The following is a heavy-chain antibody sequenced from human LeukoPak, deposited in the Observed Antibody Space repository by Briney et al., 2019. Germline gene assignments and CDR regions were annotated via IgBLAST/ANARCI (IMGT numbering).Heavy chain of an antibody. CDR1: GSFSSYV. CDR3: AKDLILVLPAAYDY. CDR2: LSASGGST. Sequence: GGSLRLSCAASGSFSSYVMTWVRQAPGRGLEWVSTLSASGGSTYYADSVKGRFTISRDNSKNTLYLQMSGLRAEDTAVYFCAKDLILVLPAAYDYWGQGTLVTVSS. V-gene: IGHV3-23*01. D-gene: IGHD2-2*01. J-gene: IGHJ4*02.